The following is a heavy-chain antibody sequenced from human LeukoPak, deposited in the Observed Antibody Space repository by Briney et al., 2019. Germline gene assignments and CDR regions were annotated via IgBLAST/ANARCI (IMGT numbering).Heavy chain of an antibody. V-gene: IGHV3-48*01. CDR1: GFTLSGYS. Sequence: GGSLRLSCAASGFTLSGYSMNWVRQAPGKGLEWVSHISIGGTIYYADSVKGRFTISRDYAKNSVYLQMNNLRVEDTAVYYCSTAKFDYWGQGTLVTVSS. CDR2: ISIGGTI. J-gene: IGHJ4*02. CDR3: STAKFDY.